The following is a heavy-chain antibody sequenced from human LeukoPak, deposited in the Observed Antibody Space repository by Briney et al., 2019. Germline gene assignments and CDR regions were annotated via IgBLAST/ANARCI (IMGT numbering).Heavy chain of an antibody. V-gene: IGHV4-59*08. J-gene: IGHJ6*02. D-gene: IGHD6-13*01. CDR3: ARHLRIDGYSSSWYYGMDV. CDR1: GGSISSNY. CDR2: ILYTGST. Sequence: PSETPSLTCTVSGGSISSNYWSWIRQPPGKGPEWIGYILYTGSTNYNPSLKSRVTISVDTSKNQFSLRLSSVTAADTAAYYCARHLRIDGYSSSWYYGMDVWGQGTPVTVSS.